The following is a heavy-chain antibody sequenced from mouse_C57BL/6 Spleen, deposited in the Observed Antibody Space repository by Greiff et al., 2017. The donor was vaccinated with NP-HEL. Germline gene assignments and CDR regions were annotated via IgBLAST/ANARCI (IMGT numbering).Heavy chain of an antibody. Sequence: VQLQQSGAELVRPGASVKLSCTASGFNITDDYMHWVKQRPEQGLEWIGWIDPENGGTEYDSKFQGKATITADTSSNTAYLQLSSLTSEDSAVYYCTTKDSNYPYAYWGQGTLVTVSA. CDR2: IDPENGGT. V-gene: IGHV14-4*01. CDR3: TTKDSNYPYAY. CDR1: GFNITDDY. J-gene: IGHJ3*01. D-gene: IGHD2-5*01.